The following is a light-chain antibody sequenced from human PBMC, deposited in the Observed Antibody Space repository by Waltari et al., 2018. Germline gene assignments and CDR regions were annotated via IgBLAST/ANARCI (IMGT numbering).Light chain of an antibody. CDR3: QQTYNNPPF. Sequence: DIQMTQSPSSLSASVGDRVTITCRSSQSIGNAYLNWYQQKPGKAPKLLIYGEPTLQSGVPSRFIDSGFGTDFTLTISSLQPEDFATYYCQQTYNNPPFFGGGTRVEI. CDR1: QSIGNAY. J-gene: IGKJ4*01. V-gene: IGKV1-39*01. CDR2: GEP.